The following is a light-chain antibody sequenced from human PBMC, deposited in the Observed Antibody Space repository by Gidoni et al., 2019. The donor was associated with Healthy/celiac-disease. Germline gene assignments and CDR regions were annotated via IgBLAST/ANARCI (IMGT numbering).Light chain of an antibody. CDR1: QDISNY. V-gene: IGKV1-33*01. J-gene: IGKJ4*01. Sequence: DIHMTQSPSSLSASVGDRVTITCQASQDISNYLNWYQQKPGKAPKLLIYASSNLETGGPSRFSGSGSGTEFTFTISSLQPEVIATYYCQQYDNLPLTFGGGTKVEIK. CDR2: ASS. CDR3: QQYDNLPLT.